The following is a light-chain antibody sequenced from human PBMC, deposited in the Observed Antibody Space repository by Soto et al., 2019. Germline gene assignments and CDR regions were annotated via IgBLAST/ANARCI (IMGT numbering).Light chain of an antibody. V-gene: IGKV3-15*01. CDR3: QQYNNWPPWT. J-gene: IGKJ1*01. CDR1: QSVSSN. CDR2: GAS. Sequence: EMVMAQSPATLSVSPGERATLPCRASQSVSSNLAWYQQKPGQAPRLLIYGASTRATGIPARFSGSGSGTEFTLTISSLQSEDFAVYYCQQYNNWPPWTFGQGTKVDIK.